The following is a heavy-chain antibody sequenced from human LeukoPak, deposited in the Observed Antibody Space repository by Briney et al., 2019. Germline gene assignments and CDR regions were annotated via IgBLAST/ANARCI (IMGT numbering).Heavy chain of an antibody. CDR2: IYYSGST. V-gene: IGHV4-59*08. Sequence: PSGTLSLTCTVSGGSISSYCWSWIRQPPGKGLEWIGYIYYSGSTNYNPSLKSRVTISVDTSKNQFSLKLSSVTAADTAVYYCARLRRDCSSTSCYEGFDYWGQGTLVTVSS. J-gene: IGHJ4*02. CDR1: GGSISSYC. CDR3: ARLRRDCSSTSCYEGFDY. D-gene: IGHD2-2*01.